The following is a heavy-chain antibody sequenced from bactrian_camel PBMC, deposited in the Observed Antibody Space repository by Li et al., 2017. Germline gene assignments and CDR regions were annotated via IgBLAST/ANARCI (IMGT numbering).Heavy chain of an antibody. Sequence: HVQLVESGGGSALAGGSVRLSCAASGYTFNTYSWFRRAPGKQREWVGTIESDGITKYADSVKDRFTISRDNDADTVYLRMDNLNPDDTAIYFCATRRGRDWQSYDLERTYLGQGTQVTVS. J-gene: IGHJ4*01. V-gene: IGHV3S53*01. D-gene: IGHD4*01. CDR2: IESDGIT. CDR1: GYTFNTY.